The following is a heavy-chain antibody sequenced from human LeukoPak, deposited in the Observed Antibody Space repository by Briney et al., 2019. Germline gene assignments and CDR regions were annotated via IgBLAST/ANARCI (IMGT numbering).Heavy chain of an antibody. V-gene: IGHV4-34*01. D-gene: IGHD2-21*02. J-gene: IGHJ4*02. Sequence: SETLSLTCAVYGGSFSGYYWSWIRQPPGKGLEWIGEINHSGSTNYNPSLKSRVTISVDTSRSQFSLKLSSVTAADTAVYYCARNPPAVVTFYFDYWGQGSLVTVSS. CDR1: GGSFSGYY. CDR2: INHSGST. CDR3: ARNPPAVVTFYFDY.